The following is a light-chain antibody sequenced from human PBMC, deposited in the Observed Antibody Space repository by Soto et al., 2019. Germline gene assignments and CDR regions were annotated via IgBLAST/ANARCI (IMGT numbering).Light chain of an antibody. V-gene: IGLV2-14*01. CDR1: SSDVGRYNY. CDR2: EVS. J-gene: IGLJ1*01. CDR3: SSYATSSTLV. Sequence: QSALAQPASVSGSPGQSITISCTGTSSDVGRYNYVAWYQQHPGKAPKVLIFEVSNRPSGVSSRFSGSKSGNTASLNSSGLQAEDEADYYCSSYATSSTLVFGTGTKLTVL.